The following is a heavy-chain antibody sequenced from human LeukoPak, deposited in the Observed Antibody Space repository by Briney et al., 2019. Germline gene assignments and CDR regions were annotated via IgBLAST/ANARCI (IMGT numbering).Heavy chain of an antibody. CDR1: GFTFSGYN. D-gene: IGHD3-10*01. Sequence: GGSLRLSCAASGFTFSGYNMHWVRQAPVKGLEWVALISYDGSNKNYADSVKGRFAISRDNSKNTLYLQMNSLRAEDTAVYYCAKPWFGELFIFDYWGQGTLVTVSS. V-gene: IGHV3-30*09. J-gene: IGHJ4*02. CDR2: ISYDGSNK. CDR3: AKPWFGELFIFDY.